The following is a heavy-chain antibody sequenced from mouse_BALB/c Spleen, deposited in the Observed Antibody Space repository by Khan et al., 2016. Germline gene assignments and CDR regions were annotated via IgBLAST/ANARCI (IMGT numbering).Heavy chain of an antibody. J-gene: IGHJ3*01. CDR3: ARSMITTGFAY. V-gene: IGHV3-2*02. CDR2: ISYSGST. CDR1: GYSITSDYA. Sequence: EVQLQESGPGLVKPSQSLSLTCTVTGYSITSDYAWNWIRQFPGTTLEWMGYISYSGSTSYNPSLKSRISITRDTSKNQFFLQLNSVTTEDTATYYCARSMITTGFAYWGQGTLVTVSA. D-gene: IGHD2-4*01.